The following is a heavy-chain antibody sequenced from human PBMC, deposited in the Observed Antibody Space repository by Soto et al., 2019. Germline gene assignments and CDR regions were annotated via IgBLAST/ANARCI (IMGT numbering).Heavy chain of an antibody. CDR1: GGSISSGGYY. CDR2: IYNSGST. J-gene: IGHJ5*02. CDR3: ARDPAP. V-gene: IGHV4-31*03. Sequence: QVQLQESGPGLVKASQTLSLTCTVSGGSISSGGYYWSWIRQHPGKGLEWIGYIYNSGSTYYNPSLXNXXTISADTSKNQFSLKLSSVTAADTAVYYCARDPAPWGQGTLVTVSS.